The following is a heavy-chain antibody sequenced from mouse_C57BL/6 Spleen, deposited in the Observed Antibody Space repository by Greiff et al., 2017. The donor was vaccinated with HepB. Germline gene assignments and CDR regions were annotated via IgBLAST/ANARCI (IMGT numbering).Heavy chain of an antibody. CDR1: GYAFSSSW. CDR3: AREGQLRLLDY. D-gene: IGHD3-2*02. V-gene: IGHV1-82*01. CDR2: IYPGDGDT. J-gene: IGHJ2*01. Sequence: QVQLKQSGPELVKPGASVKISCKASGYAFSSSWMNWVKQRPGKGLEWIGQIYPGDGDTNYNGKFKGKATLTADKSSSTAYMQLSSLTSEDSAVYFCAREGQLRLLDYWGQGTTLTVSS.